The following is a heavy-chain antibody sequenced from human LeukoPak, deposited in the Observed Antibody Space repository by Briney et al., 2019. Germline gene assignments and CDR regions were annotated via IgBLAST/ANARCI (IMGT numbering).Heavy chain of an antibody. V-gene: IGHV3-7*01. Sequence: GGSLRLSCAASGFTFSSYWMTWVRQAPGKGLEWVDNIKGDGTMKKYADSVKGRFTISRDNAKNSMYLQMNSLRAEETAVYFCARTASSDEGMDVWGKGTTVTVSS. CDR1: GFTFSSYW. J-gene: IGHJ6*03. CDR3: ARTASSDEGMDV. CDR2: IKGDGTMK. D-gene: IGHD2-21*02.